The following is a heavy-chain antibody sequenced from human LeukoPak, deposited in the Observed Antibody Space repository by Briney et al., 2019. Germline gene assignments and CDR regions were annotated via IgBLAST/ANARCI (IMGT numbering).Heavy chain of an antibody. V-gene: IGHV4-34*01. CDR3: ARARSNLRFLEWLSSPLYDY. D-gene: IGHD3-3*01. Sequence: PSETLSLTCAVYGGSFSGYYRSWIRQPPGKGLEWIGEINHSGSTNYNPSLKSRVTISVDTSKNQFSLKLSSVTAADTAVYYCARARSNLRFLEWLSSPLYDYWGQGTLVTVSS. CDR2: INHSGST. CDR1: GGSFSGYY. J-gene: IGHJ4*02.